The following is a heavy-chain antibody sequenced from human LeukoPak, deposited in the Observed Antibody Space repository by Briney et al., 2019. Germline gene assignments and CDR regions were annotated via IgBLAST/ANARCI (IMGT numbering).Heavy chain of an antibody. CDR2: IYYSGST. V-gene: IGHV4-39*01. CDR1: GGSISSSGYY. D-gene: IGHD6-25*01. Sequence: SETLSLTCTVSGGSISSSGYYWGWIRQPPGKGLEWIGSIYYSGSTYYNPSLKSRVTISVDTSKNQFSLKLSSVTAADTAVYYCARQYRLPTFDYWGQGTLVTVSS. CDR3: ARQYRLPTFDY. J-gene: IGHJ4*02.